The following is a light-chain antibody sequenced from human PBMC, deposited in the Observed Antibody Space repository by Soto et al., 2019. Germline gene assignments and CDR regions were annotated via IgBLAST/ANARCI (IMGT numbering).Light chain of an antibody. CDR1: SSDVGGYNY. CDR3: SSFAGNNNLV. CDR2: EVS. J-gene: IGLJ2*01. V-gene: IGLV2-8*01. Sequence: QSALTQPPSASGSPGQSVTISCTGTSSDVGGYNYVSWYQQHPGKAPKLMISEVSKRPSGVPDRFSGSKSGNTAPLTVSGLQAEDEADYYCSSFAGNNNLVFGGGTKVTVL.